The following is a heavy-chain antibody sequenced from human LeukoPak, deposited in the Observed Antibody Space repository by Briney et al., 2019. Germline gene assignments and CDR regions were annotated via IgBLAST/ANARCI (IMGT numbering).Heavy chain of an antibody. CDR2: IYYSGST. J-gene: IGHJ4*02. V-gene: IGHV4-30-4*08. D-gene: IGHD3-22*01. CDR3: AVIWVSRGYFDY. Sequence: PSETLSLTCTVSGGSISSGDYYWSWIRQPPGKGLEWIGYIYYSGSTYYNPSLKSRVTISVDTSKNQFSLKLSSVTAADTAVYYCAVIWVSRGYFDYWGQGTLVTVSS. CDR1: GGSISSGDYY.